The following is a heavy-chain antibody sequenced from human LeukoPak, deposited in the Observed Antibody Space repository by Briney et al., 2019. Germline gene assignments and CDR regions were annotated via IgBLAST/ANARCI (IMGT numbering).Heavy chain of an antibody. Sequence: GGSLRLSCAASGFTFSDYYMSWIRQAPGKGLEWVSYISSSGSSIYYADSVKGRFTISRDNAKNSLYLQMNSLGPEDTAVYYCARDPYSGNYGNYYYYYMDVWGKGTTVTISS. D-gene: IGHD1-26*01. CDR3: ARDPYSGNYGNYYYYYMDV. J-gene: IGHJ6*03. CDR2: ISSSGSSI. V-gene: IGHV3-11*04. CDR1: GFTFSDYY.